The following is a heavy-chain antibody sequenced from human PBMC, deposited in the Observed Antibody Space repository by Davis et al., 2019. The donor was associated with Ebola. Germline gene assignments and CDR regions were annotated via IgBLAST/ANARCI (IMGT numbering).Heavy chain of an antibody. CDR3: ARDLLRDIVVVVAATTPGY. CDR2: ISAYNGNT. J-gene: IGHJ4*02. Sequence: ASVKVSCKASGYTFTSYGISWVRQAPGQGLEWMGWISAYNGNTNYAQKLQGRVTMTTDTSTSTAYKELRSLRSDDTAVYYCARDLLRDIVVVVAATTPGYWGQGTLVTVSS. D-gene: IGHD2-15*01. V-gene: IGHV1-18*01. CDR1: GYTFTSYG.